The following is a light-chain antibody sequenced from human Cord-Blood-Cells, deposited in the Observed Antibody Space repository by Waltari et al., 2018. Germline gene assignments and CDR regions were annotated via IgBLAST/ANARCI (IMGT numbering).Light chain of an antibody. V-gene: IGKV1-8*01. CDR2: AAS. J-gene: IGKJ2*01. Sequence: AIRMTQSPSSLSASTGDRVTITCRAGQGISSYLAWYQQKPGKAPKLLIYAASTFQSGVPSRFSGKGSGTDFTLTISCLQSEDFATYYCQQYYSYPHTFGQGTKLEIK. CDR1: QGISSY. CDR3: QQYYSYPHT.